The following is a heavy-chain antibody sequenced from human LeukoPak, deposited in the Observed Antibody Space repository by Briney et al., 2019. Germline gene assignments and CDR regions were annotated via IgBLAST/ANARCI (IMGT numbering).Heavy chain of an antibody. CDR2: ISSSVSTI. CDR3: ARETKWLSHYYPLDS. CDR1: GFTFSSYE. V-gene: IGHV3-48*03. J-gene: IGHJ4*02. Sequence: GGSLRLSCAASGFTFSSYEMNWVRQAPGKGLEWVSYISSSVSTIYYADSVKGRFTISRDHATNSPYLQMNSLKAEATALYYCARETKWLSHYYPLDSWGQGTLVTVSS. D-gene: IGHD3-22*01.